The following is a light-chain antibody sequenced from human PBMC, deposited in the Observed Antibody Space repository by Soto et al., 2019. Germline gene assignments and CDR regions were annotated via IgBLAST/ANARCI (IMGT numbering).Light chain of an antibody. V-gene: IGKV3-20*01. Sequence: EIVLTQSPGTLSLSPGERATLSCRASQSVSSSFLAWYQQKPGQAPRLLIYGASSRATGIPDRFSGSGSGTDFTLTISRLEPEDFAVYYCHQYGYSPITFGQGTRLEIK. CDR2: GAS. J-gene: IGKJ5*01. CDR3: HQYGYSPIT. CDR1: QSVSSSF.